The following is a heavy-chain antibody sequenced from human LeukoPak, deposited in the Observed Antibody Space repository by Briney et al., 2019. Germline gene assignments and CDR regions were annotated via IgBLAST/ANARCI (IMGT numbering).Heavy chain of an antibody. D-gene: IGHD1-7*01. V-gene: IGHV3-9*01. CDR2: ISWNSGSI. CDR1: GFTFDDYA. CDR3: ARWNYDDNKDY. Sequence: GGSLRLSCAASGFTFDDYAMHWVRQAPGKGLEWVSGISWNSGSIGYADSVKGRFTISRNNAKNSLYLQMNSLRAEDTAVYYCARWNYDDNKDYWGQGTLVTVSS. J-gene: IGHJ4*02.